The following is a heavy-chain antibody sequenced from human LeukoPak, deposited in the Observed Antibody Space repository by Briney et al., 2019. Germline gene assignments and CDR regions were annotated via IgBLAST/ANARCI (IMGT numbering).Heavy chain of an antibody. V-gene: IGHV3-64D*06. D-gene: IGHD3-10*01. CDR2: TSDNGGST. Sequence: GGSLRLSCSASGFTFSSYTMHWVRQAPGKGLEYVSATSDNGGSTYYADSVKGRFTISRDNSKNTLYLQMSSLRAEDTAVYYCVKDIEYYYGSGSYLKAFDYWGQGTLVTVSS. J-gene: IGHJ4*02. CDR1: GFTFSSYT. CDR3: VKDIEYYYGSGSYLKAFDY.